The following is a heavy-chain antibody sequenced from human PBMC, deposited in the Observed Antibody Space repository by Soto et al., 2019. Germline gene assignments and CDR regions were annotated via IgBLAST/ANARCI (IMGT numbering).Heavy chain of an antibody. V-gene: IGHV3-23*01. CDR2: ISGSGGST. CDR3: AKEMGITMIVVVISEGFDY. J-gene: IGHJ4*02. CDR1: GFTFSSYA. Sequence: PGGSLRLSCAASGFTFSSYAMSWVRQAPGKGLEWVSAISGSGGSTYYADSVKGRFTISRDNSKNTLYLQMNSLRAEDTAVYYCAKEMGITMIVVVISEGFDYWGQGTLVTVSS. D-gene: IGHD3-22*01.